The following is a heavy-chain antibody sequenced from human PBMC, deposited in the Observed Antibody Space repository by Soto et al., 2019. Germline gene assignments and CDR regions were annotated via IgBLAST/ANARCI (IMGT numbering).Heavy chain of an antibody. D-gene: IGHD5-18*01. CDR3: ARGGTAMVHYFDY. J-gene: IGHJ4*02. CDR1: GFTFSSYW. V-gene: IGHV3-74*01. Sequence: PGGSLRLSCAASGFTFSSYWMHWVRQAPGKGLVWVSRINSDGSSTSYADSVKGRFTISRDNAKNTLYLQMNSLRAEDTAVYYCARGGTAMVHYFDYWGQGTLVTVSS. CDR2: INSDGSST.